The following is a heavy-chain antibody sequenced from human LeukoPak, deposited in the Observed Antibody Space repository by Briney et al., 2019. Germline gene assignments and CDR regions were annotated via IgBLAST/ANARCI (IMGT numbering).Heavy chain of an antibody. CDR1: GFTFSTYA. CDR3: ARGHSSSPNWFDP. J-gene: IGHJ5*02. V-gene: IGHV3-7*04. Sequence: GGSLRLSCAASGFTFSTYAMHWVRQAPGKGLEWVASIKQDGSEKYYVDSVKGRFTMSRDNAKNSLYLQMNSLRAEDTAVYYCARGHSSSPNWFDPWGQGTLVTVSS. D-gene: IGHD6-13*01. CDR2: IKQDGSEK.